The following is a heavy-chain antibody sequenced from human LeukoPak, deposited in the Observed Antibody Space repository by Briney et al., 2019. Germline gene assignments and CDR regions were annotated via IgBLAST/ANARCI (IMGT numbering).Heavy chain of an antibody. D-gene: IGHD3-9*01. Sequence: PGGSLRLSCAASGFTFRSYGMHWVRQAPGKGLEWVAVISYDGGNQYYADSVRGRFSTSREEAENSVYLQMHSLRAGDTAVYYCVRGSRRVQLPRSYDFDVWGQGTVVTVSS. V-gene: IGHV3-30*03. J-gene: IGHJ3*01. CDR2: ISYDGGNQ. CDR3: VRGSRRVQLPRSYDFDV. CDR1: GFTFRSYG.